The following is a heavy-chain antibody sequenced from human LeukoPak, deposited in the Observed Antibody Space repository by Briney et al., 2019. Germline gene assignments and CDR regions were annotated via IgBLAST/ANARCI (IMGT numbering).Heavy chain of an antibody. J-gene: IGHJ4*02. CDR1: GFTSSNYA. D-gene: IGHD3-10*01. CDR2: MSYDGSDK. Sequence: GGSLRLSCAASGFTSSNYAMHWVRQAPGKGLEWVAFMSYDGSDKYYADSVKGRFTISRDNSKNTLYLQMNSLRPEDTAVYYCAKDEPGTYSPSDYWGQGTLVTVSS. V-gene: IGHV3-30*18. CDR3: AKDEPGTYSPSDY.